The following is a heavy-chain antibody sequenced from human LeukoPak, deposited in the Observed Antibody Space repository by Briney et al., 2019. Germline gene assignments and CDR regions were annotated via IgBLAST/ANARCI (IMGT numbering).Heavy chain of an antibody. V-gene: IGHV1-8*01. CDR1: GYTFTSYD. CDR2: MNPNSGNT. CDR3: ARASDCSSTSCYSRAKNRSFQH. Sequence: EASVKVSCKASGYTFTSYDINWVRQATGQGLEWMGWMNPNSGNTGYAQKFQGRVTMTRNTSISTAYMELSSLRSEDTAVYYCARASDCSSTSCYSRAKNRSFQHWGQGTLVTVSS. D-gene: IGHD2-2*02. J-gene: IGHJ1*01.